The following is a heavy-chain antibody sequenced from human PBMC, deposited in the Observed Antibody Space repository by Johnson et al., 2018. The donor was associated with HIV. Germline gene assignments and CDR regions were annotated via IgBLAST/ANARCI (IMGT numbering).Heavy chain of an antibody. Sequence: QVQLVESGGGLVKPGGSLRLSCAASGFTFSNAWMSWVRQAPGKGLEWVAVISYDGSNKYYADSVKGRFTISRDNSKNTLYLQMNSLRAEDTAVYYCARGGQLVAFDIWGQGTMVTVSS. D-gene: IGHD6-6*01. V-gene: IGHV3-30-3*01. CDR2: ISYDGSNK. J-gene: IGHJ3*02. CDR1: GFTFSNAW. CDR3: ARGGQLVAFDI.